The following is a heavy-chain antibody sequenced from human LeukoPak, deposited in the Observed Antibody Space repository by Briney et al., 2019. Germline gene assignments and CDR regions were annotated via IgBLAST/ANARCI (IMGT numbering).Heavy chain of an antibody. D-gene: IGHD5-24*01. V-gene: IGHV3-74*01. J-gene: IGHJ3*01. CDR2: INQDESKA. Sequence: GGSLRLSCAVSGFTFRNYLMHWVRQAPGQGLVWVSRINQDESKAYADSVRGRFTVSRDNAKNMVYLHLGGLRAEDTAVYFCGRGGDGIDFWGQETTVIVSS. CDR3: GRGGDGIDF. CDR1: GFTFRNYL.